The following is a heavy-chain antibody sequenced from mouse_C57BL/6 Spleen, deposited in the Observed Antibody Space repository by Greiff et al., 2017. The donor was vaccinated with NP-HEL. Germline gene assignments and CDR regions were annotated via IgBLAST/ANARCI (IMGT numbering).Heavy chain of an antibody. CDR1: GFTFSSYA. Sequence: DVKLVESGEGLVKPGGSLKLSCAASGFTFSSYAMSWVRQTPEKRLEWVAYISSGGDYIYYADTVKGRFTISRDNARNTLYLQMSSLKSEDTAMYYCTRGFDYYGSSYVDYAMDYWGQGTSVTVSS. J-gene: IGHJ4*01. V-gene: IGHV5-9-1*02. D-gene: IGHD1-1*01. CDR2: ISSGGDYI. CDR3: TRGFDYYGSSYVDYAMDY.